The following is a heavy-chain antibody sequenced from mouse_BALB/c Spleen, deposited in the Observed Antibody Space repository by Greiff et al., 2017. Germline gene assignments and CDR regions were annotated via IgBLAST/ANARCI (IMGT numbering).Heavy chain of an antibody. V-gene: IGHV14-3*02. Sequence: VQLQQSGAELVKPGASVKLSCTASGFNFKDTYMHWVKQRPEQGLEWIGRIDPANGNTKYDPKFQGKATITADTSSNTAYLQLSSLTSEDTAVYYSARCYGSSYGYAMDYWGQGTSVTVSS. CDR3: ARCYGSSYGYAMDY. CDR1: GFNFKDTY. D-gene: IGHD1-1*01. J-gene: IGHJ4*01. CDR2: IDPANGNT.